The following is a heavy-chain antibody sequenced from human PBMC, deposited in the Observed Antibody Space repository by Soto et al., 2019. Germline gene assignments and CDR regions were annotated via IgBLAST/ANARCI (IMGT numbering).Heavy chain of an antibody. CDR1: GFTFNTYA. CDR2: ISDSGGRT. CDR3: AKELVNSGWTYFDY. V-gene: IGHV3-23*01. J-gene: IGHJ4*02. D-gene: IGHD6-19*01. Sequence: GVSLRLSCAASGFTFNTYAMISVRQAPGKGLEWVSAISDSGGRTYYADSVRGRFTISRDNSKNTLYLQINSLRAEDTDVYFCAKELVNSGWTYFDYWGQGTLFTVPQ.